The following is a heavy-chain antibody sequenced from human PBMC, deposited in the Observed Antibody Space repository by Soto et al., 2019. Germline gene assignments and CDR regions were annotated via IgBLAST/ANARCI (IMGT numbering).Heavy chain of an antibody. D-gene: IGHD3-22*01. CDR2: INHSGST. CDR1: GGSFSGYD. J-gene: IGHJ4*02. V-gene: IGHV4-34*01. CDR3: ARHSIYYYDSSGPFDY. Sequence: PSETLSLTCAVYGGSFSGYDWTWIRQPPGTGLEWIGEINHSGSTNYNPSLKSRVTISVDTSKNQFSLKLTSVTAADTAVYYCARHSIYYYDSSGPFDYWGQGTLVTVSS.